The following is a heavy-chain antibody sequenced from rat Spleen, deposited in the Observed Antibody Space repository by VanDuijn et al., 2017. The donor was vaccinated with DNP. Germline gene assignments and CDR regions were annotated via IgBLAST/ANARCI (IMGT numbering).Heavy chain of an antibody. Sequence: EVELVESGGGLVQPGRSLKLSCVVSGIKFNDYWMGWVRQAPGKGLEWIGEINKDSRTIKYSPSLKEKFTISRDNAQNTLYLQMSKLGSEDTAIYYCARENLGVDYWGQGVMVTVSS. D-gene: IGHD4-6*01. CDR1: GIKFNDYW. CDR2: INKDSRTI. J-gene: IGHJ2*01. CDR3: ARENLGVDY. V-gene: IGHV4-2*01.